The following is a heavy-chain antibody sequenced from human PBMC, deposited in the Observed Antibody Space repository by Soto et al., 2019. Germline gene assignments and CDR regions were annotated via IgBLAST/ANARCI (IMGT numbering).Heavy chain of an antibody. CDR1: RFTFSNYG. CDR2: TSYDESDK. D-gene: IGHD5-18*01. CDR3: AKDRIQLWLPCYQSYYGLDV. V-gene: IGHV3-30*18. Sequence: PGGSLRLSCAASRFTFSNYGMHWVRQAPGKGLEWVAFTSYDESDKYYADSVKGRFTISRDNSKNTLFLQMNSLRTEDTAVYYCAKDRIQLWLPCYQSYYGLDVWGQGTPVTVSS. J-gene: IGHJ6*02.